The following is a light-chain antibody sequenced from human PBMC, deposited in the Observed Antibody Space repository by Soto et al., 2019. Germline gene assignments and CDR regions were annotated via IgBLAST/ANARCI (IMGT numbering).Light chain of an antibody. CDR3: QQYGSSHRT. J-gene: IGKJ1*01. CDR1: QSITSNY. CDR2: GAS. V-gene: IGKV3-20*01. Sequence: EIVLTQSPDTLSLSPGERATLSFRTSQSITSNYLAWYQQKPGQAPRLLIYGASSRATGIPDRFSGSGSGTDFTLTISRLEPEDLAVYFCQQYGSSHRTFGQGTKVDIK.